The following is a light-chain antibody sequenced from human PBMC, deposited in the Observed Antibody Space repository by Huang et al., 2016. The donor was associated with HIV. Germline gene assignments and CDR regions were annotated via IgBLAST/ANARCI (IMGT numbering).Light chain of an antibody. J-gene: IGKJ5*01. CDR3: QQPFNSIT. CDR1: QRITSY. Sequence: EIVLTQSPATLSLSPGERATLSCRASQRITSYLAWYQQKPGQPPRLLIYDASTRATGIPARFSGSGSPTDFPLTFSRLEPADIAVYYCQQPFNSITFGQGTRLEIK. CDR2: DAS. V-gene: IGKV3-11*01.